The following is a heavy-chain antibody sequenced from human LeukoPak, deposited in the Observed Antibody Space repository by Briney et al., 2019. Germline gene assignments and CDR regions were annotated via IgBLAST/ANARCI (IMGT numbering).Heavy chain of an antibody. CDR1: GGTFSSYA. V-gene: IGHV1-69*05. J-gene: IGHJ4*02. CDR2: IIPIFGTA. CDR3: ATSPYITMIVVGPFDY. D-gene: IGHD3-22*01. Sequence: SVKVSCKASGGTFSSYATSWVRQAPGQGLEWMGRIIPIFGTANYAQKFQGRVTITTDESTSTAYMGLSSLRSEDTAVYYCATSPYITMIVVGPFDYWGQGTLVTVSS.